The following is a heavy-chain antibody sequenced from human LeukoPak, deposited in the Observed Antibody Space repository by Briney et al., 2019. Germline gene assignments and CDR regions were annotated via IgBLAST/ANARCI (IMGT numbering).Heavy chain of an antibody. CDR1: TVSGSSGNF. J-gene: IGHJ4*02. V-gene: IGHV4-4*02. D-gene: IGHD6-19*01. CDR2: VHKSGRT. Sequence: SETLSLTCALSTVSGSSGNFWSWVRQPPGEGLEWIGEVHKSGRTNYNPSLKTRVTISIDASKNQLSLELTSVTAADTAVYYCARGWQWLVRWGQGTLVTVSS. CDR3: ARGWQWLVR.